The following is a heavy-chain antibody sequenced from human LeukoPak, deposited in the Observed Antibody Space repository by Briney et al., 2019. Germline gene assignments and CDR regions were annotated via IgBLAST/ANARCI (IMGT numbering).Heavy chain of an antibody. CDR2: IYYSGST. J-gene: IGHJ4*02. D-gene: IGHD6-19*01. Sequence: SETLSLTCTVSGGSISSSSYYWGWIRQPPGKGLEWIGSIYYSGSTYYNPSLKSRVTISVDTSKNQFSLKLSSVTAADTAVYYCARWGNSGWFYFDYWGQGTLVTVSS. CDR1: GGSISSSSYY. V-gene: IGHV4-39*01. CDR3: ARWGNSGWFYFDY.